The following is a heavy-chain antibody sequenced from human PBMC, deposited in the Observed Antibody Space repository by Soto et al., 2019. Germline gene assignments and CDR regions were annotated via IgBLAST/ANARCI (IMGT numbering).Heavy chain of an antibody. CDR3: ARDRKFYGSGSFSPDFGY. CDR1: GGTFSNYA. J-gene: IGHJ4*02. CDR2: IMPILDAV. D-gene: IGHD3-10*01. V-gene: IGHV1-69*01. Sequence: QLQLVQSGAEVKRPGSSVKVSCKASGGTFSNYAISWVRQAPGQGLEWMGGIMPILDAVFYAPKFQGRVTITADESTSTAYMQLSSLRSEDTAMYYCARDRKFYGSGSFSPDFGYWGQGTLVTVSS.